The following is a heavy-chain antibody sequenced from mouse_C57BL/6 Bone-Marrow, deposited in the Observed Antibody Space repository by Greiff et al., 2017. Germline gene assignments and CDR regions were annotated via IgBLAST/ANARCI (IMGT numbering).Heavy chain of an antibody. CDR1: GFTFSSYA. J-gene: IGHJ4*01. CDR3: ARDYGSSPDYYAMDY. CDR2: ISDGGSYT. V-gene: IGHV5-4*01. D-gene: IGHD1-1*01. Sequence: EVQLVESGGGLVKPGGSLKLSCAASGFTFSSYAMSWVRQTPEKRLEWVATISDGGSYTYYPDNVKGRFTISRDNAKNNLYLQMSHLKSEDTAMYYCARDYGSSPDYYAMDYWGQGTSVTVSS.